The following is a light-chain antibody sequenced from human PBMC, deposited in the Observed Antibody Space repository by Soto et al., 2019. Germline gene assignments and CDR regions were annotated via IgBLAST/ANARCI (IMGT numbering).Light chain of an antibody. Sequence: DIQMTQSPSAMSASLGDRVTITCRASQDVGPYLAWYQQKPGKAPKRLIFAASNLHSGVLSRFSGSGSVTEFTLTISSLQPEDFVTSYCLQHFSYPWTFGQGTKVEF. CDR1: QDVGPY. CDR2: AAS. V-gene: IGKV1-17*03. CDR3: LQHFSYPWT. J-gene: IGKJ1*01.